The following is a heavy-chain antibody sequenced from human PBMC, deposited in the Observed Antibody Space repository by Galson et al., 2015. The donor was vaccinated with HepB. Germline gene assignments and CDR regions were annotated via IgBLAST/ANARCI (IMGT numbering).Heavy chain of an antibody. CDR3: ARLGSVDY. Sequence: SVTVSCKASGYTFSFYFIHWVRQAPGQGLEWMGWFNPKSGGTKYAQKYQGRVTMTSDTSSTTAYLEVNRLRSDDTAVYYCARLGSVDYWGQGTLVSVSS. CDR1: GYTFSFYF. D-gene: IGHD6-19*01. J-gene: IGHJ4*01. CDR2: FNPKSGGT. V-gene: IGHV1-2*02.